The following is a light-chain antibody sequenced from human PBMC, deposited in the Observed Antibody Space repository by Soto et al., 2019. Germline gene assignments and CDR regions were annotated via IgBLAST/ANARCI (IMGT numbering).Light chain of an antibody. J-gene: IGLJ1*01. V-gene: IGLV2-23*02. CDR2: EVS. CDR3: CSYAGSSTQSYV. Sequence: QSVLTQPASVSGSPGQSITISCTGTNSDVGSYNLVSWYQQHPGKAPKVIIYEVSERPSGVSDRFSGSKSGNTASLMISGLQPEDEADYYCCSYAGSSTQSYVFGSGTKVTVL. CDR1: NSDVGSYNL.